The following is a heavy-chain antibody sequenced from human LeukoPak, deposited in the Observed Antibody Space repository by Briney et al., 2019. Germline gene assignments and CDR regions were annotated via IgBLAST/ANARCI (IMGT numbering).Heavy chain of an antibody. CDR3: AREGRGYSYAFEY. D-gene: IGHD5-18*01. Sequence: GGSLRLSCAASGFTFSNYWMHWVRQAPGKGLVWVSRINSDGSSTTYADSVKGRFTISRDNGQNTLYLQMNSLRAEYTAVYYCAREGRGYSYAFEYWGQGTLVTVSS. CDR1: GFTFSNYW. J-gene: IGHJ4*02. CDR2: INSDGSST. V-gene: IGHV3-74*01.